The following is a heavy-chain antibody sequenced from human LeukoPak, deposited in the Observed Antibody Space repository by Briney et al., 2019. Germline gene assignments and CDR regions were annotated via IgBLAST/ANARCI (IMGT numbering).Heavy chain of an antibody. Sequence: AGGSLRLSCAASGFTFSSYEMNWVRQAPGKGLEWVSYISSSGSTIYYADSVKGRFTISRDNAKNSLYLEMSSLRAEDTAVFYCARTLGPLRRGFGFDIWGQGTMVTVSS. J-gene: IGHJ3*02. CDR3: ARTLGPLRRGFGFDI. D-gene: IGHD3-22*01. V-gene: IGHV3-48*03. CDR2: ISSSGSTI. CDR1: GFTFSSYE.